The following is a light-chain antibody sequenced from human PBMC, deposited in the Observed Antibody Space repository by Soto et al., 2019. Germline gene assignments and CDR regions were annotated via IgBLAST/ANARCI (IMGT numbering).Light chain of an antibody. Sequence: QSALTQPRSVSGSPGQSVTISCTGTSSDVGGYNYVSWYQQHPGKAPKLMIYDVSKRPSGVPDRFSGSKSGNTASLTISGLQAEDEADYYCCSYAGSYFFTHFGTGTKVTVL. CDR3: CSYAGSYFFTH. CDR2: DVS. J-gene: IGLJ1*01. CDR1: SSDVGGYNY. V-gene: IGLV2-11*01.